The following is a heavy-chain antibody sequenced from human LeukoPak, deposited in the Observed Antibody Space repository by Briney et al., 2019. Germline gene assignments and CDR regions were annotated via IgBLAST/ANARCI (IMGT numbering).Heavy chain of an antibody. D-gene: IGHD2-8*02. CDR2: IKSKTDGGTT. J-gene: IGHJ2*01. Sequence: GGSLRLSCAASGFTFSNAWMNWVRQAPGKGLEWVGCIKSKTDGGTTDYAAPVKGRFTISRDDSKNTLYLQMNSLKTEDTAVYYCTTVSSGGVWYFDLWGRGTLVTVSS. V-gene: IGHV3-15*07. CDR1: GFTFSNAW. CDR3: TTVSSGGVWYFDL.